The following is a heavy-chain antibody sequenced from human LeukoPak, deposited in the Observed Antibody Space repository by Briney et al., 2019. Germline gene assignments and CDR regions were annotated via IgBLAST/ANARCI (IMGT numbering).Heavy chain of an antibody. CDR3: ATVGRSTRPGH. CDR2: ISSGGSTI. D-gene: IGHD6-6*01. CDR1: GFTFSSSE. Sequence: GGSLRLSCAASGFTFSSSEMNWVRQAPGKGLEWVSYISSGGSTIYYADSVKGRFTISRDNAKNSLYLQMNSLRAEDTAVYYCATVGRSTRPGHWGLGTLVTVSS. V-gene: IGHV3-48*03. J-gene: IGHJ4*02.